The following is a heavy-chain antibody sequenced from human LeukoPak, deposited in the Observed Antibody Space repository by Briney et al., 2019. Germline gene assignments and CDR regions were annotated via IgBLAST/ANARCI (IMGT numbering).Heavy chain of an antibody. D-gene: IGHD3-10*01. CDR2: IYPGDSDV. V-gene: IGHV5-51*01. CDR1: GYSFTSYW. Sequence: GESLKISCKGSGYSFTSYWIGWVRQMPGKGLEWMGIIYPGDSDVRYSPSFQGQVTISADKSISTAYLQWSSLKASDTAIYYCVRGIFGQDGSGTYPFDYWGQGTLVTVSS. CDR3: VRGIFGQDGSGTYPFDY. J-gene: IGHJ4*02.